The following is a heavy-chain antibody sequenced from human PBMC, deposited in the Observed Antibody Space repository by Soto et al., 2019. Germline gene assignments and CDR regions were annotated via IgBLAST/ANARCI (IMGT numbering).Heavy chain of an antibody. Sequence: QVQLVQSGAEVKKPGSSVKVSCKASGGTFSSYAISWVRQAPGQGLEWMGGIIPIFGTANYAQKFKGRVTITAVESTITAYMELSSLRSEDTAVYYCARSLTFWSGYFEGGFDYWGQGTLVTVSS. CDR2: IIPIFGTA. J-gene: IGHJ4*02. V-gene: IGHV1-69*01. CDR1: GGTFSSYA. CDR3: ARSLTFWSGYFEGGFDY. D-gene: IGHD3-3*01.